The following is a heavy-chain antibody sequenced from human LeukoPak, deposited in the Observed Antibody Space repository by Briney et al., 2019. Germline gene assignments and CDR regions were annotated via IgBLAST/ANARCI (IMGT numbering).Heavy chain of an antibody. V-gene: IGHV3-30*04. D-gene: IGHD3-3*01. CDR2: ISYDGRNT. Sequence: GGSLRLSCAASGFFFSSYAMHWVRQAPGKGLEWVAVISYDGRNTDYADSVKGRFTISRDNSKNALYLQMNSLRTEDTAVYYCARCRDYNSWSGSAIDYWGQGTLVTVSS. CDR1: GFFFSSYA. J-gene: IGHJ4*02. CDR3: ARCRDYNSWSGSAIDY.